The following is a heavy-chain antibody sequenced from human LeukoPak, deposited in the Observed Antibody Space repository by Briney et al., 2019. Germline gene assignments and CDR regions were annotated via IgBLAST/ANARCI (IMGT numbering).Heavy chain of an antibody. CDR1: GGSISSHY. CDR2: IYYSGST. J-gene: IGHJ4*02. D-gene: IGHD3-22*01. V-gene: IGHV4-59*11. Sequence: PSETLSLTCTVSGGSISSHYWSWIRQPPGKGLEWIGYIYYSGSTNYNPSLKSRVTISVDTSKNQFSLKLSSVTAADTAVYYRARSEDYYDSSGYYYWGQGTLVTVSS. CDR3: ARSEDYYDSSGYYY.